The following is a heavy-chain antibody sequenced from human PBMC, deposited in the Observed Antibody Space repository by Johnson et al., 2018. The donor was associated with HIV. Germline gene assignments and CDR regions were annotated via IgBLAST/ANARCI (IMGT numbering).Heavy chain of an antibody. CDR2: IGTAGDT. CDR3: ATSISTPPGAFDI. Sequence: VQLVESGGGLVQPGGSLRLSCGASAFTFSSNDMKWVRQVTGKGLEWVSGIGTAGDTYYPGSVKGRFTISRENAKNSLYLQMNNLRAGDTAVYYCATSISTPPGAFDIWGQGTMVTVSS. CDR1: AFTFSSND. D-gene: IGHD6-6*01. V-gene: IGHV3-13*01. J-gene: IGHJ3*02.